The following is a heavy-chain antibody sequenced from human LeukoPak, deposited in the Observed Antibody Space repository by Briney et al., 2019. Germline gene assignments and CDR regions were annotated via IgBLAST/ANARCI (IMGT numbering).Heavy chain of an antibody. CDR1: GGSFSGYY. Sequence: PSETLSLTCAVYGGSFSGYYWSWIRQPPGKGLEWIGEINHSGSTNCNPSLKSRVTISVDTSKNQFSLKLSSVTAADTAVYYCARSIGSSWNPTDYWGQGTLVTVSS. V-gene: IGHV4-34*01. D-gene: IGHD6-13*01. CDR3: ARSIGSSWNPTDY. J-gene: IGHJ4*02. CDR2: INHSGST.